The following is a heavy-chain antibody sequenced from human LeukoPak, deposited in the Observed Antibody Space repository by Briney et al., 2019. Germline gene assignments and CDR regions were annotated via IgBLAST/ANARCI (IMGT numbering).Heavy chain of an antibody. D-gene: IGHD3-10*01. Sequence: PGRSLRLSCAASGFTLSSYSMNWVRQAPGKGLEWVSSISSSSSYIYYADSVKGRFTISRDNAKNSLYLQMNSLRAEDTAVYYCARVGELLFDYWGQGTLVTVSS. J-gene: IGHJ4*02. CDR1: GFTLSSYS. CDR2: ISSSSSYI. CDR3: ARVGELLFDY. V-gene: IGHV3-21*01.